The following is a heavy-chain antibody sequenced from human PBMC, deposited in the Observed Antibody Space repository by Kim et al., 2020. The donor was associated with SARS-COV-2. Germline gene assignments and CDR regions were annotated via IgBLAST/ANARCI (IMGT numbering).Heavy chain of an antibody. D-gene: IGHD3-16*01. Sequence: GGSLRLSCTASEFVFSNYAMHWVRQAPGKGLEWVAVISYDGSNQYYADSVKGRFTISRDNSKTTLFLQMNSLRVEDMAVYYCAKERAGDFDYNFDYWGQG. CDR2: ISYDGSNQ. CDR3: AKERAGDFDYNFDY. CDR1: EFVFSNYA. J-gene: IGHJ4*02. V-gene: IGHV3-30-3*01.